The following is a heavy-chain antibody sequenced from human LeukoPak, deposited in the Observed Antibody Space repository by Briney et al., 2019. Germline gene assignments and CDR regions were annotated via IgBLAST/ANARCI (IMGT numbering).Heavy chain of an antibody. J-gene: IGHJ4*02. CDR2: ISTGGDAT. V-gene: IGHV3-23*01. CDR3: VTDYDSSGYYEGY. Sequence: GGSLRLSCAASGFTFSTYAMSWVRQAPGKGLEWDSLISTGGDATHYAKSVKGRFTISRDDSKNTLYLQMNDLRAEDTAVYYCVTDYDSSGYYEGYWGQGTLVTVSS. CDR1: GFTFSTYA. D-gene: IGHD3-22*01.